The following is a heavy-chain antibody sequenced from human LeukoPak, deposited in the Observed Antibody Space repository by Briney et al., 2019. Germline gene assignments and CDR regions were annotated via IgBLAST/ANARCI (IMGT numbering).Heavy chain of an antibody. V-gene: IGHV4-4*02. Sequence: SETLSLTCAVSGAFITNSHWWSWARQPPGKGLEWIGEIYHSGTTNYNPSLQSRVTMSVDKSKNQFSLKLSSVTAVDTAVYYCATYFYGEYGSYYFDYWGQGTLVTVSS. CDR3: ATYFYGEYGSYYFDY. D-gene: IGHD4-17*01. CDR1: GAFITNSHW. CDR2: IYHSGTT. J-gene: IGHJ4*02.